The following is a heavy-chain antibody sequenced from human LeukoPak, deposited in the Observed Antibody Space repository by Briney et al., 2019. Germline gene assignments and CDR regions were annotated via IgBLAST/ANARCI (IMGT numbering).Heavy chain of an antibody. V-gene: IGHV3-74*01. D-gene: IGHD5-24*01. CDR3: ARSVEMATSDYFDY. Sequence: GGSLRLSCAASGFTFHTHWMHWVRQAPGKGLVWVSRIDNDGGSTTYADSVKGRFTISRDNAKNTLYLQMSSVRAEDTAVYYCARSVEMATSDYFDYWGQGTLVTVSS. J-gene: IGHJ4*02. CDR1: GFTFHTHW. CDR2: IDNDGGST.